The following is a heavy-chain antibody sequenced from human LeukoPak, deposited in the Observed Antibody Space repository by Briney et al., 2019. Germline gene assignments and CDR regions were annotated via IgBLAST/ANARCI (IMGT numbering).Heavy chain of an antibody. CDR2: IKQDGSEK. J-gene: IGHJ4*02. D-gene: IGHD3-3*01. CDR3: AKDFWSGYYSGYFDY. CDR1: GFTFSSYW. Sequence: GGSLRLSCAASGFTFSSYWMSWVRQAPGKGLEWVANIKQDGSEKYYVDSVKGRFTISRDNAKNSLYLQMNSLRAEDTALYYCAKDFWSGYYSGYFDYWGQGTLVTVSS. V-gene: IGHV3-7*03.